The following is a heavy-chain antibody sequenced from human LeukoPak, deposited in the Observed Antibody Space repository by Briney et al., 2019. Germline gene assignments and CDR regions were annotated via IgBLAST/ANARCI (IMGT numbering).Heavy chain of an antibody. D-gene: IGHD1-1*01. CDR2: INENESEK. Sequence: GGSLRLSCVVSGFTFRSYWMNWVRQAPGKGLEWVANINENESEKYYGHSMKGRFTISRDNAKNSVYLQVNSLTAEDTAVYFCARGVVEAPGIDYWGQGTLVTVSS. V-gene: IGHV3-7*03. J-gene: IGHJ4*02. CDR3: ARGVVEAPGIDY. CDR1: GFTFRSYW.